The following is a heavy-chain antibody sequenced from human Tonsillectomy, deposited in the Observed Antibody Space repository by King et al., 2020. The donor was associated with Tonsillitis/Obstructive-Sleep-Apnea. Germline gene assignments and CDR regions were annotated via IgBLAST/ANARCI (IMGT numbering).Heavy chain of an antibody. CDR1: GGSMRNLH. CDR3: ARGIPGSGWHLLLDN. CDR2: IHSTGFT. J-gene: IGHJ4*02. V-gene: IGHV4-59*11. Sequence: VQLQESGPGLVKPSETLSLTCTVSGGSMRNLHWSWIRPPPGKRLEWIGYIHSTGFTDYSPSLKSRVTISADTSKSEFSLNLRSVTAADTAVYYCARGIPGSGWHLLLDNWGQGALVTVSS. D-gene: IGHD6-19*01.